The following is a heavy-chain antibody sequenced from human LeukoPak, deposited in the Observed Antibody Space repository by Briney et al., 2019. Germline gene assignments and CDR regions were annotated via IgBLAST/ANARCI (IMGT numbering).Heavy chain of an antibody. CDR2: ISYDGTNK. Sequence: EGSLRLSCAASGFTFSNYAMHWVRQAPGKGLEWVAVISYDGTNKYYADSVKGRFTISRDNSKNTLYLQMNSLRAEDTALYYCARGNYGGNPPDYWGQGTLVTVSS. CDR1: GFTFSNYA. J-gene: IGHJ4*02. D-gene: IGHD4-23*01. CDR3: ARGNYGGNPPDY. V-gene: IGHV3-30*04.